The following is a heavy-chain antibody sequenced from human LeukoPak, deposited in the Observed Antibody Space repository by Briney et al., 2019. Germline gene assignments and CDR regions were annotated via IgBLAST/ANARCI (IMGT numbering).Heavy chain of an antibody. Sequence: HPSETLSLTCTVSGDSISSYCWSWIRQPPGKGLEWIGNIYYSGSTNYNPSLKSRVTISVDTSKNQFSLKLSSVTAADTAVYYCARDRDDGWSPIDYWGQGTLVTVSS. CDR2: IYYSGST. CDR1: GDSISSYC. V-gene: IGHV4-59*01. J-gene: IGHJ4*02. CDR3: ARDRDDGWSPIDY. D-gene: IGHD1-1*01.